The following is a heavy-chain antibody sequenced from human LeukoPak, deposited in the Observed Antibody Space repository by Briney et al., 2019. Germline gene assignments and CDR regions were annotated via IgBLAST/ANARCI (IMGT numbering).Heavy chain of an antibody. J-gene: IGHJ3*02. D-gene: IGHD2-2*01. CDR1: GFTFSDYY. CDR3: ARDEGYCSSTSCYVDAFDI. V-gene: IGHV3-11*06. CDR2: ISSSSSYI. Sequence: GGSLRLSCAASGFTFSDYYMSWIRQAPGKGLEWVSSISSSSSYIYYADSVKGRFTISRDNAKNSLYLQMNSLRAEDTAVYYCARDEGYCSSTSCYVDAFDIWGQGTMVTVSS.